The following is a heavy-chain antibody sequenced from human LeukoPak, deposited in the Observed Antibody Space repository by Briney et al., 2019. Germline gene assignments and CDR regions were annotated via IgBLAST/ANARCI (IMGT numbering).Heavy chain of an antibody. J-gene: IGHJ4*02. D-gene: IGHD6-19*01. CDR2: INHSGST. CDR1: GGSFSGYY. Sequence: SETLSLTCAVYGGSFSGYYWSWIRQPPGKGLEWIGEINHSGSTNYNPSLKSRVTISVDTSKNQFSLKLSSVTAADTAVYYCAKGAGYSRGWLYYFDYWGQGTLVTVSS. V-gene: IGHV4-34*01. CDR3: AKGAGYSRGWLYYFDY.